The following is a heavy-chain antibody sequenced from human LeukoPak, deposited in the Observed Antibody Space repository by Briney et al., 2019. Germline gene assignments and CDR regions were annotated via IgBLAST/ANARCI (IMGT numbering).Heavy chain of an antibody. Sequence: SETLSLTCTVSGGSLSSYYWSWIRQPPGKGLEWMGYIYYSGSTKYNPSLMSRGTITVETSKNPFSLKLSSVTAADTAVYYCARAHGDFRRVGYYSYFIDVWGQGTSVTVSS. CDR3: ARAHGDFRRVGYYSYFIDV. CDR2: IYYSGST. D-gene: IGHD4-17*01. CDR1: GGSLSSYY. V-gene: IGHV4-59*01. J-gene: IGHJ6*02.